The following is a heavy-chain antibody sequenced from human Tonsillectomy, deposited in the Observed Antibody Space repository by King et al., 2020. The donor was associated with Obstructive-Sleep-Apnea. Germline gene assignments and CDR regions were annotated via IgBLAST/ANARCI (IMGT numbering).Heavy chain of an antibody. CDR1: GGSISSSNW. Sequence: VQLQESGPGLVKPSGTLSLTCAVSGGSISSSNWWSWFRQPPGKGLEWIGEIYHIGSTNYNTSFKSRVTISVDKSKNQFSLKLRSVTAADTAVYYCASTKARIYDSSVPTFDYWGQGTLVTVSS. D-gene: IGHD3-22*01. V-gene: IGHV4-4*02. CDR3: ASTKARIYDSSVPTFDY. J-gene: IGHJ4*02. CDR2: IYHIGST.